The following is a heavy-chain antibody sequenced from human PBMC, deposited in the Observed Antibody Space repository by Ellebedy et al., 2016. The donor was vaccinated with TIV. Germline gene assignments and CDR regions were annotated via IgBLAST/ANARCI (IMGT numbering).Heavy chain of an antibody. CDR3: ARDPVGVGPAFDI. Sequence: GESLKISCAAAGFTFNSSAMHWVRQAPGKGLEWVAVIWYDGSNKYYVDSVKGRFTISRDNSKNTVDLQVNSLRAEDTAVYYCARDPVGVGPAFDIWGQGTMVTVSS. J-gene: IGHJ3*02. CDR1: GFTFNSSA. D-gene: IGHD4-23*01. CDR2: IWYDGSNK. V-gene: IGHV3-33*08.